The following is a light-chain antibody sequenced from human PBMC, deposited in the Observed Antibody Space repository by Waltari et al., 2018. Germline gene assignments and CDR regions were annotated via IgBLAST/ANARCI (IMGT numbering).Light chain of an antibody. Sequence: ELVLAQSPGTLTLSPGESATLSCRASQRVGRSLVGYQQKPGQAPRLLIYQASTRATGIPDRFSGSGSGTDFSLTISRLEPEDFAVYYCQKYERLPATFGQGTKVEIK. CDR2: QAS. V-gene: IGKV3-20*01. J-gene: IGKJ1*01. CDR1: QRVGRS. CDR3: QKYERLPAT.